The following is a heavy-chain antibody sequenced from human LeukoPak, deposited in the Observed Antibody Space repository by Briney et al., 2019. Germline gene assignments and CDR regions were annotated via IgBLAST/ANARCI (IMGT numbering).Heavy chain of an antibody. Sequence: PSETLSLTCTVSGDSISSRSYYWGWIRQPPGKGLEWIGEINHSGSTNYNPSLKSRVTISVDTSKNQFSLKLSSVTAADTAVYYCARGWSYSAFDYWGQGTLVTVSS. CDR1: GDSISSRSYY. V-gene: IGHV4-39*07. CDR3: ARGWSYSAFDY. D-gene: IGHD3-10*01. J-gene: IGHJ4*02. CDR2: INHSGST.